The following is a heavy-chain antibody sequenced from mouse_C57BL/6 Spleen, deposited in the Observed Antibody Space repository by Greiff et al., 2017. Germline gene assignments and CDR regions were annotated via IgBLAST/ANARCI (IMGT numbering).Heavy chain of an antibody. V-gene: IGHV1-80*01. CDR1: GYAFSSYW. D-gene: IGHD1-1*01. CDR3: ARYNGTLYYAMDY. J-gene: IGHJ4*01. Sequence: VQLQQSGAELVKPGASVKISCKASGYAFSSYWMNWVKQRPGKGLEWIGQIYPGDGDTNYNGKFKGKATLTADKSSSTDYIQLSILRSEDSVVYFCARYNGTLYYAMDYWGQGTSVTVSS. CDR2: IYPGDGDT.